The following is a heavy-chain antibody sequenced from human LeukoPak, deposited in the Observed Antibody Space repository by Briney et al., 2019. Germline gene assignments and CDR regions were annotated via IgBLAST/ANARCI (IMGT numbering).Heavy chain of an antibody. J-gene: IGHJ5*02. CDR3: ARVRTPGELVPNWFAP. CDR2: INHSGST. CDR1: GGSFSGYY. D-gene: IGHD3-16*01. Sequence: SETLSLTCAVYGGSFSGYYWSWIRQPPGKGLEWIGEINHSGSTNYNPSLKSRVTISVDTSKNQFSLKLSSVTAADTAVHYCARVRTPGELVPNWFAPWGQGTLVTVSS. V-gene: IGHV4-34*01.